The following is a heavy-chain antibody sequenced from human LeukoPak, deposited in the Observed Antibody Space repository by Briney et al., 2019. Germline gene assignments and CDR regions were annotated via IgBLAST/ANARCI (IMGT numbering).Heavy chain of an antibody. D-gene: IGHD3-16*01. CDR3: TRGVGVY. V-gene: IGHV3-49*03. CDR1: GFTFSNAW. J-gene: IGHJ4*02. Sequence: GGSLRLSCAASGFTFSNAWMSWFRQAPGKGLEWVGFIRSKAYGGTIEYAASVKGRFTISRDDSKSIAYLQMNSLKTEDTAVYHCTRGVGVYWGQGTLVTVSS. CDR2: IRSKAYGGTI.